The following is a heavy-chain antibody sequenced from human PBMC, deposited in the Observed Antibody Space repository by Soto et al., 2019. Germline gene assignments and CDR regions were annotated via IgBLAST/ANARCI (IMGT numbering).Heavy chain of an antibody. V-gene: IGHV1-8*01. CDR2: MNPKSANT. J-gene: IGHJ4*01. CDR1: RYTFIIYY. Sequence: GAPVKVSCKASRYTFIIYYINWVRQATGQGHEWMGWMNPKSANTGYAQNFQGRVTMTRNTSISTAYMELSSLRSEDTTVYYCARSPSWETTVTPYYFDYWG. CDR3: ARSPSWETTVTPYYFDY. D-gene: IGHD4-4*01.